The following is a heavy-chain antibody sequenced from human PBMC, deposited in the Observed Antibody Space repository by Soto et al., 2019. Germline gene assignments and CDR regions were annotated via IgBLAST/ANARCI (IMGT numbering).Heavy chain of an antibody. CDR1: GDSISRGTYD. V-gene: IGHV4-31*03. J-gene: IGHJ4*02. CDR3: ARMARNGDSRQYTFDF. D-gene: IGHD4-17*01. CDR2: IYYTGDT. Sequence: QVQLQESGPGLVKPSETLSLTCTVSGDSISRGTYDWSWIHQHPGKGLEWIGYIYYTGDTYYSPSLENRVTFSVDTSKNRFSLRLTSLSAADTAAYYCARMARNGDSRQYTFDFWGQGMLVTVSS.